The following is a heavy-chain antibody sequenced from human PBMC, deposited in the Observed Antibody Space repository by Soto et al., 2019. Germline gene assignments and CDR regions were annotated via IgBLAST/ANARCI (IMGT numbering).Heavy chain of an antibody. V-gene: IGHV5-51*01. Sequence: PGESLKISCKVSGYSFANYWIGWVRQKAGKGLEWMGIIYPADSETRYSPSLQGQVTISVDKSISTAYLQWSSLKASDTAMYFCARAKILSGNFGRPDYRNGMEGWGQGTTVTVSS. J-gene: IGHJ6*02. CDR2: IYPADSET. D-gene: IGHD3-3*01. CDR1: GYSFANYW. CDR3: ARAKILSGNFGRPDYRNGMEG.